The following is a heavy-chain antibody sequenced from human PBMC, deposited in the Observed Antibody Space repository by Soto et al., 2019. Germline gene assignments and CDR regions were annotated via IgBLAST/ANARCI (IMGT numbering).Heavy chain of an antibody. CDR1: GFIVSRNY. V-gene: IGHV3-53*02. Sequence: EVQLVETGGGLIQPGGSLRLSCAASGFIVSRNYMYWVRQAPGKGLEWVSVIDGGGYTYYADSVKGRFTISRDNSKNTLQLQMDSLTAGVSAVYYCARGGGSAYVTPPISNWFDPCDQGTLVTVSS. D-gene: IGHD3-22*01. CDR3: ARGGGSAYVTPPISNWFDP. CDR2: IDGGGYT. J-gene: IGHJ5*02.